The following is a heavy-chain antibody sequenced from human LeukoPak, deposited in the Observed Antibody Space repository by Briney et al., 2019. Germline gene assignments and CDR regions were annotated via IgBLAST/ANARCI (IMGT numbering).Heavy chain of an antibody. CDR3: AILNHPDGRVY. Sequence: GESLKISCQGSGYTFTTSWIGWVRQLPGKGLEWMAIIYAGDSDTKYSPSFQGQVSISTDRSISTAYLQWSNLKASDTAMYYCAILNHPDGRVYWGQGTLVTVSS. CDR2: IYAGDSDT. D-gene: IGHD5-24*01. CDR1: GYTFTTSW. V-gene: IGHV5-51*01. J-gene: IGHJ4*02.